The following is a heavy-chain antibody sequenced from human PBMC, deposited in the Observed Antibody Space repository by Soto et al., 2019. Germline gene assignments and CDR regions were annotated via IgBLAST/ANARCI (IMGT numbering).Heavy chain of an antibody. J-gene: IGHJ4*02. CDR1: GGSISSGDYY. CDR2: IYYSGST. V-gene: IGHV4-30-4*01. D-gene: IGHD4-17*01. CDR3: ARGAYGDFTNHPFDY. Sequence: SETLSLTCTVSGGSISSGDYYWSWIRQPPGKGLEWIGYIYYSGSTYYNPSLKSRVTISVDTSKNQFSLKLSSVTAADTAVYYCARGAYGDFTNHPFDYWGQGTLVTVSS.